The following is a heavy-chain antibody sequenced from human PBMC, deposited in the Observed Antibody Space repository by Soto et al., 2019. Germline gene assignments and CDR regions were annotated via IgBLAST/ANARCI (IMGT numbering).Heavy chain of an antibody. D-gene: IGHD3-3*01. J-gene: IGHJ4*02. CDR1: GGSISSYY. Sequence: PSETLSLTCTVSGGSISSYYWSWIRQPPGKGLKWIGYIYYSGSTNYNPSLKSRVTISVDTSKNQFSLKLSSVTAADTAVYYCARSTKIWSGLDYWGQGTLVTVSS. CDR2: IYYSGST. CDR3: ARSTKIWSGLDY. V-gene: IGHV4-59*08.